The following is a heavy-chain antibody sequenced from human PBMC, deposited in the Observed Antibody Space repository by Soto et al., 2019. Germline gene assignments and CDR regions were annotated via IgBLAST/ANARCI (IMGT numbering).Heavy chain of an antibody. CDR2: IRYDGSNI. CDR3: ARDGVGHNTFSGYFDY. CDR1: GFTFSGLG. D-gene: IGHD3-10*01. V-gene: IGHV3-33*01. Sequence: QVQLVESGGGVVQPGRSLRLSCAASGFTFSGLGMHWVRQAPGKGLEWVAVIRYDGSNIYYADAVKGRFTISRNNSKDTLHLQMNGLRADATAVYYWARDGVGHNTFSGYFDYWCQGTAVTVSS. J-gene: IGHJ4*02.